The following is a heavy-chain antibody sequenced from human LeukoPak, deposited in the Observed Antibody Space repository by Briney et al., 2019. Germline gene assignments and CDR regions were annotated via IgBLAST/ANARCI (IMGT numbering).Heavy chain of an antibody. CDR2: INPDSGGT. Sequence: ASVKVSCKASGYTFTGYYMHWVRQAPGQGLEWMGWINPDSGGTNYAQKFQGRVTMTRDTSISTAYMELSRLRSDDTAVYYCARDIERITIFGVVIITDGGWFDPWGQGTLVTVSS. J-gene: IGHJ5*02. CDR3: ARDIERITIFGVVIITDGGWFDP. V-gene: IGHV1-2*02. D-gene: IGHD3-3*01. CDR1: GYTFTGYY.